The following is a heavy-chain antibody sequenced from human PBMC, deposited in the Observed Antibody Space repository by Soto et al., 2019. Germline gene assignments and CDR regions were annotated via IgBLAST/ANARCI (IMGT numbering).Heavy chain of an antibody. Sequence: SETLSLTCTVSGGSISSGDYYWSWIRQPPGKGLEWIGYIYYSGSTYYNPSLKSRVTISVDTSKNQFSLKLSSVTAADTAVYYCARGLTRSGHYYYYGMDVWGQGTTVTVSS. V-gene: IGHV4-30-4*01. D-gene: IGHD2-21*01. CDR2: IYYSGST. CDR3: ARGLTRSGHYYYYGMDV. J-gene: IGHJ6*02. CDR1: GGSISSGDYY.